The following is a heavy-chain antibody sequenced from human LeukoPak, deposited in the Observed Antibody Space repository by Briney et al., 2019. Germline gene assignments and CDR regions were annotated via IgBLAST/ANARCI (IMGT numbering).Heavy chain of an antibody. Sequence: GGSLRLSCAASRFTFSTFPMHWVRQAPGKGLEWVAVISYDGSNKYYADSVMGRFTISRDNSKNTLYLQMNSLRAEDTAVYYCARAGYSSSNYYFDSWGQGTLVTVSS. J-gene: IGHJ4*02. CDR1: RFTFSTFP. D-gene: IGHD6-13*01. CDR2: ISYDGSNK. V-gene: IGHV3-30*01. CDR3: ARAGYSSSNYYFDS.